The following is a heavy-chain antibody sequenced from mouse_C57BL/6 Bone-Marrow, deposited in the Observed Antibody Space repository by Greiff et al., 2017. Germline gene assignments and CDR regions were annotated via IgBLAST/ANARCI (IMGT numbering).Heavy chain of an antibody. CDR1: GFTFSDYG. Sequence: EVKVEESGGGLVKPGGSLKLSCAASGFTFSDYGMHWVRQAPEKGLEWVAYISSGSSTIYYADTVKGRFTISRDNAKNTLFLQMTSLRSEDTAMYYCASAYYIYWGQGTTLTVSS. D-gene: IGHD2-12*01. CDR2: ISSGSSTI. J-gene: IGHJ2*01. CDR3: ASAYYIY. V-gene: IGHV5-17*01.